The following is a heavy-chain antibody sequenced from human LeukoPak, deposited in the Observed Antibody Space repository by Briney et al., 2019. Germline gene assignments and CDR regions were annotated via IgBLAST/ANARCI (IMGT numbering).Heavy chain of an antibody. CDR3: ARENWANDY. V-gene: IGHV3-7*01. CDR1: GFTFTTYW. Sequence: GGSLRLSCAASGFTFTTYWMTWVRQAPGKGLEWVANIKQDGSQNYYVDSVKGLFTISSDNDKNSLYLKMNRLKAETTVVYYCARENWANDYWGQGTLVTVSS. CDR2: IKQDGSQN. J-gene: IGHJ4*02. D-gene: IGHD7-27*01.